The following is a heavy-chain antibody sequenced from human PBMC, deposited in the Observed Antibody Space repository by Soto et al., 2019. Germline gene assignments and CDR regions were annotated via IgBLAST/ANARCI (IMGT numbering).Heavy chain of an antibody. J-gene: IGHJ4*02. CDR2: ISNDGSRD. CDR1: GFTFGVFG. V-gene: IGHV3-30*18. CDR3: TKESDHHFSTSKWGFDS. Sequence: QVQLVESGGGVVQPGRSLRLSCAASGFTFGVFGMHWFRQAPGKGLEWVAVISNDGSRDYFADSVKGRFAISRDNSKNTLWLQMDRLRPEDTDVYYCTKESDHHFSTSKWGFDSWGQGTLVTVSS. D-gene: IGHD1-26*01.